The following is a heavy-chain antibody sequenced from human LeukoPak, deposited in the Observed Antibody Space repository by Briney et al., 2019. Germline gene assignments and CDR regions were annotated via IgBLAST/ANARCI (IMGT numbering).Heavy chain of an antibody. Sequence: GGSLRLSCAASGFTFSSYWMHWVRQAPGKGLVSVSRINSDGSITTYADSVRGRFTISRDNAKNTLYLQMNSLRAEDTAVYYCARVGIVGADDYWGQGTLVTVSS. J-gene: IGHJ4*02. D-gene: IGHD1-26*01. CDR2: INSDGSIT. V-gene: IGHV3-74*01. CDR3: ARVGIVGADDY. CDR1: GFTFSSYW.